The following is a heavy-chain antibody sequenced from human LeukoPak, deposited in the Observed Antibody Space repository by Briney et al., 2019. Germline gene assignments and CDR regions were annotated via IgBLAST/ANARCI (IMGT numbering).Heavy chain of an antibody. CDR3: AKTANSGFDY. Sequence: GGSLRLSCAASGFTFSSYGMHWVRQAPGKGLEWVAVISYDGSNTYYADSVKGRFTISRDNSKNTLYLQMNSLRAEDTAVYYCAKTANSGFDYWGQGTLVTVSS. J-gene: IGHJ4*02. D-gene: IGHD1-26*01. CDR1: GFTFSSYG. V-gene: IGHV3-30*18. CDR2: ISYDGSNT.